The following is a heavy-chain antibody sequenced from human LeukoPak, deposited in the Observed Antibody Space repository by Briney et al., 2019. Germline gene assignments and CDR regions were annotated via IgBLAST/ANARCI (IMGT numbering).Heavy chain of an antibody. J-gene: IGHJ4*02. CDR2: ISSSSSYI. D-gene: IGHD3-10*01. Sequence: SSISSSSSYIYYADSVKGRFTISRDNAKNSLYLQMNSLRAEDTAVYYCARDIYYGSGSYYYWGQGTLVTVSS. CDR3: ARDIYYGSGSYYY. V-gene: IGHV3-21*01.